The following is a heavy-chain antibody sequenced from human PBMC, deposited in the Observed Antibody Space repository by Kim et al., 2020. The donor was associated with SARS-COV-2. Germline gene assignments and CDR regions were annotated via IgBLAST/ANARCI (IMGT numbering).Heavy chain of an antibody. CDR3: ARAPNYYGSGSYRHRFDY. V-gene: IGHV4-34*01. J-gene: IGHJ4*01. CDR1: GGSFSGYY. Sequence: SETLSLTCAVYGGSFSGYYWSWIRQPPGKGLEWIGEINHSGSTNYNPSLKSRVTISVDTSKNQFSLKLSSVTAADTAVYYCARAPNYYGSGSYRHRFDY. CDR2: INHSGST. D-gene: IGHD3-10*01.